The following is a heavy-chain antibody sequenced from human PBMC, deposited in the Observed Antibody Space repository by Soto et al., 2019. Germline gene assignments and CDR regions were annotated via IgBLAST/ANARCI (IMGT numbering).Heavy chain of an antibody. D-gene: IGHD3-22*01. CDR1: GGTFSSYA. CDR3: ASAIVRYYDSSGYYPYGY. Sequence: SVKVSCKASGGTFSSYAISWVRQAPGQGLEWMGGIIPIFGTANYAQKFQGRVTITADESTSTAYMELSSLRSEDTAVYYCASAIVRYYDSSGYYPYGYWGQGTLVTVSS. V-gene: IGHV1-69*13. J-gene: IGHJ4*02. CDR2: IIPIFGTA.